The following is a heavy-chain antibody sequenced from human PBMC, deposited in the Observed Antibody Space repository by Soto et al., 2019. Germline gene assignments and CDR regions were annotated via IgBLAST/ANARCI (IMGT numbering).Heavy chain of an antibody. J-gene: IGHJ3*02. V-gene: IGHV3-23*01. CDR3: AKKTDSSSPWGALDI. CDR1: GFTFSSYA. Sequence: EVQLLESGGGWVQPGGSLRLSCAASGFTFSSYAMTWARQAPAQGLEWVSGISGSGGGTYYADSVKGRFTISRDSSKNTLYLQMDSLRAEDTAVYYCAKKTDSSSPWGALDIWGQGTMVSVSS. D-gene: IGHD6-6*01. CDR2: ISGSGGGT.